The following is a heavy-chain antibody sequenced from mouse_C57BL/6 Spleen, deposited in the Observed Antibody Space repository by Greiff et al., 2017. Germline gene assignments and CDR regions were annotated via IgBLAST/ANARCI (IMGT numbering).Heavy chain of an antibody. D-gene: IGHD2-3*01. Sequence: VQLKQSGPELVKPGASVKISCKASGYTFTDYYMNWVKQSHGKSLEWIGDINPNNGGTSYNQKFKGKATLTVDKSSSTAYMELRSLTSEDSAVYYCARYDGYYVNYAMDYWGQGTSVTVSS. CDR2: INPNNGGT. V-gene: IGHV1-26*01. J-gene: IGHJ4*01. CDR3: ARYDGYYVNYAMDY. CDR1: GYTFTDYY.